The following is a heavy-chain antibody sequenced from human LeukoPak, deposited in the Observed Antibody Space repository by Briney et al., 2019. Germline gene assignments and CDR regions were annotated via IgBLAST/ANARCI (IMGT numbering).Heavy chain of an antibody. V-gene: IGHV3-30*02. CDR1: GFTFRSYG. D-gene: IGHD4-17*01. CDR3: AKEIWPTVTTPGHTHFDY. Sequence: GGSLRLSCVASGFTFRSYGIHWVRQAPGKGLEWLAFIWYDEITKNYADSVKGRFTISRDNSKNTLYVQLNSLRPDDTAVYYCAKEIWPTVTTPGHTHFDYWGQGTLVTVSS. CDR2: IWYDEITK. J-gene: IGHJ4*02.